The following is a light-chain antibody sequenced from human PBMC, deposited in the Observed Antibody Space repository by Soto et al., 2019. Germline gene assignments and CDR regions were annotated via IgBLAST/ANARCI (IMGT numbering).Light chain of an antibody. CDR3: QQYNNWPPIT. Sequence: DIVLTQSPGTLSLSPGERATLSCRASQNVTSNLAWYQHKPGQSPRLLIYRASARATGVPDRFSGSGSGTEFTLTISSLQSEDFAVYYCQQYNNWPPITFGQGTKVDI. V-gene: IGKV3-15*01. CDR2: RAS. J-gene: IGKJ1*01. CDR1: QNVTSN.